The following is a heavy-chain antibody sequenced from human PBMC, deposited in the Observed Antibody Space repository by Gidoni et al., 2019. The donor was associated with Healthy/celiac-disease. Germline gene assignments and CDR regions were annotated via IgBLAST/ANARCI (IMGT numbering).Heavy chain of an antibody. V-gene: IGHV3-11*06. CDR1: GFTFSDYY. Sequence: QLQLVESGGGLVKPGGSLRLSCAASGFTFSDYYMSWIRQAPGKGLEWVSYISSSSSYTNYADSVKGRFTISRDNAKNSLYLQMNSLRAEDTAVYYCARTRPHYGMDVWGQGTTVTVSS. CDR3: ARTRPHYGMDV. CDR2: ISSSSSYT. J-gene: IGHJ6*02.